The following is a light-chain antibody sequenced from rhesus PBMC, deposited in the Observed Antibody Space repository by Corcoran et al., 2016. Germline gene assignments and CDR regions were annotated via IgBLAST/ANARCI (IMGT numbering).Light chain of an antibody. CDR1: QGSSNW. J-gene: IGKJ1*01. CDR2: RAS. Sequence: DIQMTQSPSSLSASVGDRVTITCRASQGSSNWWAWYPQKPGKAPKLLIYRASNLETGVPSRVSGNGTRTDFTLTISILQPEDIATYYCQHHDNSPPTFDQGTKVEIK. CDR3: QHHDNSPPT. V-gene: IGKV1-69*01.